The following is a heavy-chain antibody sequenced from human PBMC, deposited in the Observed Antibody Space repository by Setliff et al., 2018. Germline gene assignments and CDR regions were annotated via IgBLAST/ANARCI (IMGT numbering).Heavy chain of an antibody. CDR1: GGSISSSSYY. CDR2: IYYSGNT. CDR3: ASRRTGPGGWFDY. Sequence: SETLSLTCTVSGGSISSSSYYWGWIRQPPGKGLEYIGSIYYSGNTYYDPSLKSRVTIFADTSKNQFSVKLSSVTAADTAIYYCASRRTGPGGWFDYWGQGTLVTVSS. D-gene: IGHD1-26*01. J-gene: IGHJ5*01. V-gene: IGHV4-39*01.